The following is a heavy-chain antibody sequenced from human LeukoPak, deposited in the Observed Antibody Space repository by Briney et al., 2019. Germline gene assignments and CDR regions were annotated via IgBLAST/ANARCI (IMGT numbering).Heavy chain of an antibody. Sequence: ASVKVSCKASGYTFTAYYMHWVRQDPGQGLEWMGWINPNSGGTNYAQKFQGRVTMTRDTSISTAYMELSRLRSDDTAVYYCAREYYDPGAFDIWGQGTMVTVSS. CDR2: INPNSGGT. J-gene: IGHJ3*02. CDR3: AREYYDPGAFDI. CDR1: GYTFTAYY. D-gene: IGHD3-22*01. V-gene: IGHV1-2*02.